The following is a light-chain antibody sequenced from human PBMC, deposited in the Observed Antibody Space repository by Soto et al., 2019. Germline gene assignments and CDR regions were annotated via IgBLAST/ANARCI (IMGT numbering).Light chain of an antibody. CDR3: GSYTSTTTLL. Sequence: QSALTQPASVSGSPGQSITISCTGTSSDVGAYNYVSWYQQHPGKAPKLIIYDVSSRPSGVSSRFCGSKSGNTASLTISGLQPEDEADYYCGSYTSTTTLLFGGGTKVTVL. CDR2: DVS. V-gene: IGLV2-14*01. CDR1: SSDVGAYNY. J-gene: IGLJ2*01.